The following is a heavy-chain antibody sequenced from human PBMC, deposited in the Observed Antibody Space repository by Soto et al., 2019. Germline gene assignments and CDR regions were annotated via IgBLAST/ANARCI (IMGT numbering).Heavy chain of an antibody. CDR2: IIPIFGTA. V-gene: IGHV1-69*06. CDR3: ARERQDYYGRSGYSASFYI. Sequence: QVQLVQSGAEVKKPGSSVKVSCKASVGTFSSSAISWVRQAPGQGLEWLGGIIPIFGTANYAQKFQGRVTITADKSTSTAYMELSSLRAEETAVYYCARERQDYYGRSGYSASFYIWGQGTMVNVSS. CDR1: VGTFSSSA. J-gene: IGHJ3*02. D-gene: IGHD3-22*01.